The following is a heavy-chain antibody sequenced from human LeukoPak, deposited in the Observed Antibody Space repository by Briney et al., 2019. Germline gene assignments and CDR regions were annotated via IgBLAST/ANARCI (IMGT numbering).Heavy chain of an antibody. CDR1: GGTFSSYA. Sequence: SVKVACKASGGTFSSYAISWVRQAPGQGLEWMGGIIPIFGTANYAQKFQGRVTITADESTSTAYMELSSLRSEDTAVYYCARYAYCSGGSCFNYWGQGTLVTVSS. D-gene: IGHD2-15*01. J-gene: IGHJ4*02. CDR2: IIPIFGTA. V-gene: IGHV1-69*13. CDR3: ARYAYCSGGSCFNY.